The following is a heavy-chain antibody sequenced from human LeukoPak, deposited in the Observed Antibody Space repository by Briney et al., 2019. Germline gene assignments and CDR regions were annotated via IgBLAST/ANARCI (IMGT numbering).Heavy chain of an antibody. V-gene: IGHV4-34*01. Sequence: SETLSLTCAVYGGSFSGYYWSWIRQPPGKGLEWIGEINHSGSTNYNPSLKSRVTISVDTSKNQFSLKLSSVTAADTAVYYCARGGVYYGSGSYIYWGQGTLVTVS. CDR1: GGSFSGYY. J-gene: IGHJ4*02. CDR3: ARGGVYYGSGSYIY. CDR2: INHSGST. D-gene: IGHD3-10*01.